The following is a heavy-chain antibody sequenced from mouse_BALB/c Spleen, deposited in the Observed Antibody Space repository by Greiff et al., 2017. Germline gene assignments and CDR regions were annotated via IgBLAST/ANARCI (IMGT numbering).Heavy chain of an antibody. CDR2: ISDGGSYT. V-gene: IGHV5-4*02. CDR3: ASAYYGNYYAMDD. D-gene: IGHD2-10*01. CDR1: GFTFRDYY. J-gene: IGHJ4*01. Sequence: EVKLMESGGGLVKPGGSLKLSCAASGFTFRDYYLYWVRQTPEKRLEWVATISDGGSYTYYPDSVKGRFTISRDNAKNNLDLQMSSLKSEDTAMYDCASAYYGNYYAMDDWGQGTSVTVSA.